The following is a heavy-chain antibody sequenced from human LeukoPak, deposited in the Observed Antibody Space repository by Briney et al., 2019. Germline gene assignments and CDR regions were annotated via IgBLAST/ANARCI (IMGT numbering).Heavy chain of an antibody. CDR1: GFTFSDYW. CDR2: FNSDGSRT. CDR3: ARVITGSTYGQFDY. D-gene: IGHD5-18*01. Sequence: GGSLRLSCTASGFTFSDYWMHWVRQAPGKGLVWVSRFNSDGSRTNYADCVKGRFTISRDNAKNTVFLQMNSLRAEDAAVYYCARVITGSTYGQFDYWGQGALATVSS. J-gene: IGHJ4*02. V-gene: IGHV3-74*01.